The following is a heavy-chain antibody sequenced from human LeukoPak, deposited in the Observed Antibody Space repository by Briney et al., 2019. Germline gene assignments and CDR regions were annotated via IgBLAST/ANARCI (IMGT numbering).Heavy chain of an antibody. J-gene: IGHJ4*02. CDR1: GFTFSSYA. CDR2: ISGSGGST. D-gene: IGHD3-10*01. CDR3: AKGLMQHPASYSGSYLDY. V-gene: IGHV3-23*01. Sequence: GGSPRLSCAASGFTFSSYAMSWVRQAPGKGLEWVSAISGSGGSTYYADSVKGRFTISRDNSKNTLYLQMNSLRAEDTAVYYCAKGLMQHPASYSGSYLDYWGQGTLVTVSS.